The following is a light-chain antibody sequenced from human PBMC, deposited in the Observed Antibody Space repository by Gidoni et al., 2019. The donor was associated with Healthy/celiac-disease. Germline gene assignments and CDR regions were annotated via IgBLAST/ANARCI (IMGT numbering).Light chain of an antibody. V-gene: IGKV1-5*01. CDR2: DAS. Sequence: DIQMTQSPSTLSASVGDRVTITCRASQSISSWLAWYQQKPGKAPKLLIYDASSLESGVPTRFSGRGSGAEIPLTISSLQADDFATYYRQQYNSILYTFXQXTKLEIK. J-gene: IGKJ2*01. CDR3: QQYNSILYT. CDR1: QSISSW.